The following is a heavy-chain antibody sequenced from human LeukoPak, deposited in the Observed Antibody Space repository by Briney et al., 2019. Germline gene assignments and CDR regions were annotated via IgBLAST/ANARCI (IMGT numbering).Heavy chain of an antibody. Sequence: ASVKVSCKASGGTFSSYAISWARQAPGQGLEWMGGIIPIFGTANYAQKFQGRVTITADKSTSTAYMELSSLRSEDTAVYYCASVPSGYDWLNYFDYWGQGTLVTVSS. D-gene: IGHD5-12*01. CDR2: IIPIFGTA. CDR1: GGTFSSYA. V-gene: IGHV1-69*06. CDR3: ASVPSGYDWLNYFDY. J-gene: IGHJ4*02.